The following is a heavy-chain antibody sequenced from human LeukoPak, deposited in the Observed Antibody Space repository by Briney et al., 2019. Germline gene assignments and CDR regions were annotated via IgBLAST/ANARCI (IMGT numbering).Heavy chain of an antibody. D-gene: IGHD6-19*01. CDR2: IYYSGST. CDR1: GGSVSSYY. CDR3: ARDQGSGWQNWFDP. J-gene: IGHJ5*02. Sequence: SETLSLTCSVSGGSVSSYYWSWIRQPPGKGLEWIGYIYYSGSTNYNPSLKSRVTISVDTSKNQFSLKLSSVTAADTAVYYCARDQGSGWQNWFDPWGQGTLVTVSS. V-gene: IGHV4-59*02.